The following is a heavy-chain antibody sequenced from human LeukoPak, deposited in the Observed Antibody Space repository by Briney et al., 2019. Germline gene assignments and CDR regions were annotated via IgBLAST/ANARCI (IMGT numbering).Heavy chain of an antibody. CDR2: IYSGGSI. J-gene: IGHJ4*02. Sequence: PGGSLRLSCAASGLTVSSYMSWVRQAPGKGLEWVSVIYSGGSIYYADSVKGRFTISRDKSKNTLYLQMSSLRAEDTAVYYCARDRGVAAHLDYWGQGTLVTVSS. CDR1: GLTVSSY. D-gene: IGHD5-12*01. CDR3: ARDRGVAAHLDY. V-gene: IGHV3-66*01.